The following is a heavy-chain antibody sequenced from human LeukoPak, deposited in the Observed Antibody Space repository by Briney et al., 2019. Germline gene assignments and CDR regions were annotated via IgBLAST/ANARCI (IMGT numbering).Heavy chain of an antibody. CDR3: ARPGGSSGYFGYAFDI. CDR1: GITFSSYS. CDR2: ISSSSSTI. J-gene: IGHJ3*02. V-gene: IGHV3-48*04. D-gene: IGHD3-22*01. Sequence: GALGLSCAASGITFSSYSMNWVRQAPGKGLGWVSYISSSSSTIYYADSVKGRLTISRDNAKNSLYLQMNSLRAEDTAVYYCARPGGSSGYFGYAFDIWGQGTMVTVSS.